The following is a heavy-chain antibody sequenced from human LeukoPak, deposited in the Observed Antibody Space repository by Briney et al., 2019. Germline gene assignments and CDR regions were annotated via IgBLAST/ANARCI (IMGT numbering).Heavy chain of an antibody. V-gene: IGHV1-8*01. D-gene: IGHD6-13*01. Sequence: GASVKVSCKASGYTFTSYDINWVRQATGQGLEWMGWMNPNSGNTGYAQKFQGRVTMTRNTSISAAYMELSSLRSEDTAVYYCARAPGIAAAEDFQHWGQGTLVTVSS. CDR3: ARAPGIAAAEDFQH. J-gene: IGHJ1*01. CDR1: GYTFTSYD. CDR2: MNPNSGNT.